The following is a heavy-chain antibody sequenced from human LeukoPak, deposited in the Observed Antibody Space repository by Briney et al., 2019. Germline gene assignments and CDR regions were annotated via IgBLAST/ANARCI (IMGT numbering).Heavy chain of an antibody. D-gene: IGHD6-19*01. J-gene: IGHJ6*02. Sequence: SETLSLTCAVSGGFISSSNWWSWVRQPPGKGLEWIGEIYHSGSTNYNPSLKSRVTISVDKSKNQFSLKLSSVTAADTAVYYCARVPRLGYYYYGMDVWGQGTTVTVSS. V-gene: IGHV4-4*02. CDR3: ARVPRLGYYYYGMDV. CDR1: GGFISSSNW. CDR2: IYHSGST.